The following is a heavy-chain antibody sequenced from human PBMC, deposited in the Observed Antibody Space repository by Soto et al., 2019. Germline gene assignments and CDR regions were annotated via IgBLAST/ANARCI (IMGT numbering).Heavy chain of an antibody. V-gene: IGHV1-69*13. CDR2: IIPIFGTA. D-gene: IGHD6-19*01. Sequence: ASVKVSCKASGGTFSSYAISWVRQAPGQGLEWMGGIIPIFGTANYAQKFQGRVTITADESTSTAYMELSSLRSEDTAVYYCARVPDSSGWYDAFDIWGQGTMVTVSS. J-gene: IGHJ3*02. CDR3: ARVPDSSGWYDAFDI. CDR1: GGTFSSYA.